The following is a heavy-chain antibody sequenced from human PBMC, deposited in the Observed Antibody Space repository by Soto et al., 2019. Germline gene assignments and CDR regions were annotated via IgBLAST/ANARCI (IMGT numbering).Heavy chain of an antibody. V-gene: IGHV3-21*01. CDR2: ISSSSSYI. Sequence: GGSLRLSCAASGFTFRTYNMIWVRQAPGKGLEWVSSISSSSSYIYYADSVKGRFTISRDNAKNSLYLQMNSLRAEDTAVYYCAKAPVVIKGMDVWGQGTTVTVSS. D-gene: IGHD2-15*01. CDR1: GFTFRTYN. J-gene: IGHJ6*02. CDR3: AKAPVVIKGMDV.